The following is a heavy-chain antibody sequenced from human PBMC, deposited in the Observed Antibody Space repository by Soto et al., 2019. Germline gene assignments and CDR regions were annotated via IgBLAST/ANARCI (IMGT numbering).Heavy chain of an antibody. V-gene: IGHV4-30-2*01. CDR2: IYHSGST. Sequence: SETLSLTCAVSGGSISSGGYSCSWIRQPPGKGLEWIGYIYHSGSTYYNPSLKSRVTISVDRSKNQFSLKLSSVTAADTAVYYCARDRKIAAAGTEDYYYYGMDVWGQGTTVTVSS. CDR1: GGSISSGGYS. J-gene: IGHJ6*02. D-gene: IGHD6-13*01. CDR3: ARDRKIAAAGTEDYYYYGMDV.